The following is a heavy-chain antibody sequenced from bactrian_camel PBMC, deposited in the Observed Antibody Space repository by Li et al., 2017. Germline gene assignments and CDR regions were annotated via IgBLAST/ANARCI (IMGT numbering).Heavy chain of an antibody. J-gene: IGHJ6*01. CDR3: IRLGGSWSDFTY. CDR2: INSDGTNA. Sequence: VQLVESGGGLVQPGGSLRLSCAASGLTFSRYDMSWVRQNPGKGLEWVSGINSDGTNAYYRDSLKGRFTISRDNAKNTVYLQLTSLKTEDMAMYYCIRLGGSWSDFTYWGQGTQVTVS. CDR1: GLTFSRYD. V-gene: IGHV3S40*01. D-gene: IGHD6*01.